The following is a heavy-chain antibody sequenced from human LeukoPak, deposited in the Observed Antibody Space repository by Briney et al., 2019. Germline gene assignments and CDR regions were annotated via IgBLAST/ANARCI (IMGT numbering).Heavy chain of an antibody. D-gene: IGHD3-10*01. CDR3: AKDKSGSGAFDI. Sequence: GGSLRLSCAASGFTFSSYAMSWVRQAPGQGLEWVSAISGSGGSTYYADSVKGRFTISRDNSENTLYLQMNSLRAEDTAVYYCAKDKSGSGAFDIWGQGTMVTVSS. CDR1: GFTFSSYA. CDR2: ISGSGGST. V-gene: IGHV3-23*01. J-gene: IGHJ3*02.